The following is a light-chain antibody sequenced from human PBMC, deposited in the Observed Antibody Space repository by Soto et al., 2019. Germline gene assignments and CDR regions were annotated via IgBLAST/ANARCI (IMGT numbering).Light chain of an antibody. Sequence: IVLTQSPATLSLSPGERATLSCRASQSVSSYLAWYQQKPGQAPRLLIYDASNRATGIPARFSGSGSGTDFTLTISILEPDDFAVYYCQQRSDWPSTFGGGTKVQIK. CDR1: QSVSSY. V-gene: IGKV3-11*01. CDR2: DAS. CDR3: QQRSDWPST. J-gene: IGKJ4*01.